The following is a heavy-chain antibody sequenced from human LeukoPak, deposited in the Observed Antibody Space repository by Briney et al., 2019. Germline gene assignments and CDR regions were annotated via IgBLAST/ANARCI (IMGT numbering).Heavy chain of an antibody. CDR1: GDSISYFY. V-gene: IGHV4-4*07. CDR2: IYSRGSA. J-gene: IGHJ5*01. Sequence: SETLSLTCSVSGDSISYFYWSWIRQAAGKGLEWIGRIYSRGSADYNASLKSRVTMSVDTSKNQFSLKLSSVNAADTAVYYCTRQPKSCTPGVFVTGKACWFDSWGQGTLVTVSS. CDR3: TRQPKSCTPGVFVTGKACWFDS. D-gene: IGHD3-10*01.